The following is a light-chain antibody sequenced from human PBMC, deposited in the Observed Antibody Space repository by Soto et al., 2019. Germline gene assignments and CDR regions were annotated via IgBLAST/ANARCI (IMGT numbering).Light chain of an antibody. Sequence: EIVMTQSPATLSLSPGERATLSCRASQSVSSYLAWYQQKPGQPPRLLIYDASNRATGIPARFSGSGSVTDFTLTISSLEPEDFAVYYCQQRSNWPPITFGQGTRLEIK. J-gene: IGKJ5*01. CDR2: DAS. CDR1: QSVSSY. CDR3: QQRSNWPPIT. V-gene: IGKV3-11*01.